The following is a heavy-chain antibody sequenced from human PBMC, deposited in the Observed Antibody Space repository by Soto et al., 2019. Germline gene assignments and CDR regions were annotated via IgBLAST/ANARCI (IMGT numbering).Heavy chain of an antibody. D-gene: IGHD3-3*02. CDR3: VLLASYYYYGMDV. CDR1: GGSFSSYA. CDR2: IIPMFGTT. V-gene: IGHV1-69*13. Sequence: ASVKVSCKASGGSFSSYAFSWVRQAPGQGLEWMGGIIPMFGTTNYAQKFQDRVTITADELTTTAYMDLSSLSSEDTAVYYCVLLASYYYYGMDVWGQGTTVTVSS. J-gene: IGHJ6*02.